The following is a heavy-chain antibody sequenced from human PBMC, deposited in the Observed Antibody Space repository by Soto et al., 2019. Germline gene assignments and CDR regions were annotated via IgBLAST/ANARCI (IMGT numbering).Heavy chain of an antibody. CDR3: ARGWVVPANNWFDP. J-gene: IGHJ5*02. V-gene: IGHV4-38-2*01. CDR1: GYSISSGYY. CDR2: IYHSGST. Sequence: SSETLSLTCAVSGYSISSGYYWGWIRQPPGKGLEWIGSIYHSGSTYYDPSLKSRVTISVDTSKNQFSLKLSSVTAADTAVYYCARGWVVPANNWFDPWGQGTLVTVSS. D-gene: IGHD2-2*01.